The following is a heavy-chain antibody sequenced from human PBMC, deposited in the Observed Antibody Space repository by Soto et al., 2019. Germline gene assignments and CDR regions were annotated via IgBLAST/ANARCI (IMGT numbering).Heavy chain of an antibody. CDR1: GASIRSGANY. CDR2: VFYTGST. D-gene: IGHD1-1*01. CDR3: ARVRVRTYFDY. V-gene: IGHV4-31*03. Sequence: QVQLQESSAGLVQPSQTQSLTCTVSGASIRSGANYWSWIRQHPGKGLEWIGNVFYTGSTYYNPSLKSRVTLSVDTSKNQFSLKLSSLTAADTAVYYCARVRVRTYFDYWGQGTLVTVSS. J-gene: IGHJ4*02.